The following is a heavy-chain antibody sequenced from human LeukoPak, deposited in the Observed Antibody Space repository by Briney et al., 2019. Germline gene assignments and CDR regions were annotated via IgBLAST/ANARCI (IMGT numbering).Heavy chain of an antibody. CDR2: ISGSGGST. Sequence: GGSLRLSCAASGFTFSSYAMSWVRQAPGKGLEWVSAISGSGGSTYYADSVKGRFTISRDNSKNTLYLQMNSLRAEDTAVYYCAKDGRRPWIQLWLYAFDIWGQGTMVTVSS. V-gene: IGHV3-23*01. D-gene: IGHD5-18*01. J-gene: IGHJ3*02. CDR3: AKDGRRPWIQLWLYAFDI. CDR1: GFTFSSYA.